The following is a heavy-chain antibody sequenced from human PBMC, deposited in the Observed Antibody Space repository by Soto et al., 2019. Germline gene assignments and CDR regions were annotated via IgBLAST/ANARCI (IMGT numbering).Heavy chain of an antibody. J-gene: IGHJ5*02. Sequence: EVQLVESGGALVQPGGPLRLSCEASGFTFSSSWMNWVRQAPGKGLVWVSRISPDGSDTSYADSVKGRFTVSRDNAKNTLYLQMSSLRAEDTAVYYCASLDSALPVVHVVVQDLWGRGTLVTVSS. CDR2: ISPDGSDT. CDR3: ASLDSALPVVHVVVQDL. CDR1: GFTFSSSW. D-gene: IGHD2-21*01. V-gene: IGHV3-74*01.